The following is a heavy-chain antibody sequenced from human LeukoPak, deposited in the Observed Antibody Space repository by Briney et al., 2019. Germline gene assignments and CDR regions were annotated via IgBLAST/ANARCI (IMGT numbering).Heavy chain of an antibody. CDR2: IKWNGGST. Sequence: GGSLRLSCAASGFTFDDYGMSWVRQAPGKGLEWVSSIKWNGGSTGYADSVKGRFTISRDNAKNSLYLQMNSLRAEDTALYYCARDGGDCSGDSCYVDYWGQGNLVTVSS. V-gene: IGHV3-20*04. CDR3: ARDGGDCSGDSCYVDY. J-gene: IGHJ4*02. D-gene: IGHD2-15*01. CDR1: GFTFDDYG.